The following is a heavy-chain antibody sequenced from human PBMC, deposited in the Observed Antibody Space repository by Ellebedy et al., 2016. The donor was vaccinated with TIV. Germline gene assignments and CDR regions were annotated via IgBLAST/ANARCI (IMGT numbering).Heavy chain of an antibody. Sequence: PGGSLRLSCAASGFTFSSYWMHWVRQAPGKGLVWVSLINSDGSRTTYADSVKGRFTISGDNAKNSLYLQMSSLRAGDTAVYYCAREPGSGWYFDYWGPGTLVTVSS. V-gene: IGHV3-74*01. J-gene: IGHJ4*02. CDR2: INSDGSRT. CDR3: AREPGSGWYFDY. CDR1: GFTFSSYW. D-gene: IGHD6-19*01.